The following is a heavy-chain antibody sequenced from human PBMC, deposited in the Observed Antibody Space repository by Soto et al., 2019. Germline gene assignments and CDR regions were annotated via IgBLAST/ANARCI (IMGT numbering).Heavy chain of an antibody. CDR3: ARMSSSGWYYPGGY. V-gene: IGHV3-30-3*01. D-gene: IGHD6-19*01. Sequence: GGSLRLSCAASGFTFSSYAMHWVRQAPGKGLEWVAVISYDGSNKYYADSVKGRFTISRDNSKNTLYLQMNSLRAEDTAVYYCARMSSSGWYYPGGYWGQGTLVTVSS. CDR2: ISYDGSNK. J-gene: IGHJ4*02. CDR1: GFTFSSYA.